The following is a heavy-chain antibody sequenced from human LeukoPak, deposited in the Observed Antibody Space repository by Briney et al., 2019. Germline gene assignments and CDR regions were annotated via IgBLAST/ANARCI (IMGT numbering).Heavy chain of an antibody. CDR1: GFTFSSYA. D-gene: IGHD3-3*01. V-gene: IGHV3-23*01. Sequence: GGSLRLSCAASGFTFSSYAMSWVRQAPGKGLEWVSAISGSGGSTYYADSVKGRSTISRDNSENTLYLQMKSLRAEDTAVYYCAKGVRFLEWFFDYWGQGTLVTVSS. CDR2: ISGSGGST. J-gene: IGHJ4*02. CDR3: AKGVRFLEWFFDY.